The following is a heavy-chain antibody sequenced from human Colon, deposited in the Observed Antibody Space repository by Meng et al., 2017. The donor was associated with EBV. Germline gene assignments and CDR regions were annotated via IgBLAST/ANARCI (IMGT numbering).Heavy chain of an antibody. CDR2: IIHGGSP. CDR1: GGSLSGAY. Sequence: VNHPRWGAGLLKPSETLSLTCAVNGGSLSGAYWNWIRQPPGKGLEWIGEIIHGGSPSYNPSLKSRVTISIDTSKNQLSLMLSSVTAADTAVYYCARRPTGIDYWGQGTLVTVSS. D-gene: IGHD2-8*02. CDR3: ARRPTGIDY. J-gene: IGHJ4*02. V-gene: IGHV4-34*12.